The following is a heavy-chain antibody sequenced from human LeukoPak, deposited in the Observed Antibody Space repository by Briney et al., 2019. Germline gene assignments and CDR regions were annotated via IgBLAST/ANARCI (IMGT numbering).Heavy chain of an antibody. V-gene: IGHV4-59*01. CDR2: IYNSGST. D-gene: IGHD5-24*01. J-gene: IGHJ4*02. CDR1: GGSFSGYY. Sequence: PSETLSLTCAVYGGSFSGYYWAWLRQPPGKGLEWIGYIYNSGSTNYNPSLKRRVTISVDTSKNQFSLKLSSVTAADTAVYYCERDAGIDVTRRVQLDYWGQGTLVTVSS. CDR3: ERDAGIDVTRRVQLDY.